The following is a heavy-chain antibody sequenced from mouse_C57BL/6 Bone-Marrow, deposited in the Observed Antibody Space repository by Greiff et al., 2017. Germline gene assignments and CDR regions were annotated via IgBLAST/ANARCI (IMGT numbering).Heavy chain of an antibody. Sequence: QVQLQQPGAELVKPGASVKLSCKASGYTFTSYWMHWVKQRPGQGLEWIGMIHPNSGSTNYNEKFKSKATLTVDKSSSTAYMQLSSLTSEDSAVYYGARSRSYWRPTHVDYWGQGTTLTVSS. D-gene: IGHD2-10*01. CDR3: ARSRSYWRPTHVDY. V-gene: IGHV1-64*01. CDR1: GYTFTSYW. CDR2: IHPNSGST. J-gene: IGHJ2*01.